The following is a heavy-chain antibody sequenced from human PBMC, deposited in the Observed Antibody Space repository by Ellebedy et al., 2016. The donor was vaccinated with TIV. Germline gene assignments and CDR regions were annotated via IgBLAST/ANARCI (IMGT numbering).Heavy chain of an antibody. CDR1: GFAFSSNG. Sequence: GESLKISCAASGFAFSSNGMSWVRQTPGKGLEWVSGISDSGYTDYADSVKGRFTISRDNSKNTLYLQMNSLRAEDTAVYYCAREGDTAMVRGMDVWGQGTTVTVSS. V-gene: IGHV3-23*01. J-gene: IGHJ6*02. D-gene: IGHD5-18*01. CDR3: AREGDTAMVRGMDV. CDR2: ISDSGYT.